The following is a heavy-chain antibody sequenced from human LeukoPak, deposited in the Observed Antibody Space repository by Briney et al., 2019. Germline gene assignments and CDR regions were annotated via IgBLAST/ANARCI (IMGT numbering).Heavy chain of an antibody. V-gene: IGHV4-4*02. CDR3: ARDDTRMVRGVRLDY. D-gene: IGHD3-10*01. CDR2: IYHSGST. Sequence: PSGTLSLTCTVSGGSISSGYWWTWVRQPPGKGLEWIGEIYHSGSTNYNPSLKSRVTISVDKSKRQFSLELRSVTAADTAVYYCARDDTRMVRGVRLDYWGQGNLVTVSS. J-gene: IGHJ4*02. CDR1: GGSISSGYW.